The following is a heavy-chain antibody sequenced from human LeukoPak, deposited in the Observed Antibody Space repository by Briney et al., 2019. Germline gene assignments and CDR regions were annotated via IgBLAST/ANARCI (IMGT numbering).Heavy chain of an antibody. V-gene: IGHV3-73*01. Sequence: PGGSLRLSCAASGFTFSGSAMHWVRQASGKGLEWVRLIRSKANSYATAYAASVKGRFTISRDDSKNTAYLQMNSLKTEETAVYYCTTIWDSSGYYYVGFDYWGQGTLVTVSS. J-gene: IGHJ4*02. CDR3: TTIWDSSGYYYVGFDY. CDR2: IRSKANSYAT. D-gene: IGHD3-22*01. CDR1: GFTFSGSA.